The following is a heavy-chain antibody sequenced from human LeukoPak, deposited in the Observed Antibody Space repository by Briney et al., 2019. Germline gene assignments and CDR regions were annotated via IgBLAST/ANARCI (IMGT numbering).Heavy chain of an antibody. D-gene: IGHD3-22*01. CDR3: ASSQGYYYDSSGYYYFY. J-gene: IGHJ4*02. V-gene: IGHV4-4*02. Sequence: SGTLSLTCAVSGGSISSSNWWSWVRQPPGKGLEWIGEIYHSGSTNYNPSLKSRITISVDKSKNQFSLKLSSVTAADTAVYYCASSQGYYYDSSGYYYFYWGQGTLVTVSS. CDR1: GGSISSSNW. CDR2: IYHSGST.